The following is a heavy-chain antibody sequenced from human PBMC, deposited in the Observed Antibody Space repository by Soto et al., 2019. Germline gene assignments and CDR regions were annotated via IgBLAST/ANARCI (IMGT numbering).Heavy chain of an antibody. CDR1: GYSFTSFF. Sequence: ASLKVSCKASGYSFTSFFIHWVRQAPGQGLEWMGVINPSAGGATYAQKFQGRFTMTTDTSTSTAYMELRSLRSDDTAVYYCARVGYYDILTGYYYYYYYGMDVWGQGTTVTVSS. CDR3: ARVGYYDILTGYYYYYYYGMDV. J-gene: IGHJ6*02. CDR2: INPSAGGA. D-gene: IGHD3-9*01. V-gene: IGHV1-46*01.